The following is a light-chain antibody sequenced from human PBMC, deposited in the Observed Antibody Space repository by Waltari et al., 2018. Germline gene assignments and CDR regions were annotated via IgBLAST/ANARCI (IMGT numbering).Light chain of an antibody. J-gene: IGKJ4*01. CDR1: RDITTW. V-gene: IGKV1-12*01. CDR2: AAS. CDR3: QQADSFPLT. Sequence: IQMTQSPSSVSASVGDGVTITCRASRDITTWLAWYQQKPGEAPKLLIYAASNLERGVPSRFSGGGSGTEFTLTISSLQPEDFATYYCQQADSFPLTFGGGTKVESK.